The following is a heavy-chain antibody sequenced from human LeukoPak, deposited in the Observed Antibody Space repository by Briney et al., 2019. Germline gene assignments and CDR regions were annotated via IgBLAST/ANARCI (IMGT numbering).Heavy chain of an antibody. CDR1: GYTFTGYY. V-gene: IGHV1-2*02. CDR2: INPNNGGT. D-gene: IGHD2-2*01. Sequence: ASVKVSCKASGYTFTGYYMHWVRQAPGQGLEWMGWINPNNGGTNYAQKFQGRVTMTRDTSISTAYMELSRLRSDDTAVYYCARGRASIVVVYYFDYWGQGTLVTVSS. CDR3: ARGRASIVVVYYFDY. J-gene: IGHJ4*02.